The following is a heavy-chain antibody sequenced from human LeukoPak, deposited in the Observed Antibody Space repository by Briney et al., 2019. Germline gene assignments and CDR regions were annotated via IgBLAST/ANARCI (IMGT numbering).Heavy chain of an antibody. D-gene: IGHD6-25*01. J-gene: IGHJ4*02. CDR3: ARALSGWYFDF. CDR1: GFTFSTYW. CDR2: IKTDGSST. V-gene: IGHV3-74*01. Sequence: GGSLRLSCTASGFTFSTYWMHWVRQAPGKGLVWVSRIKTDGSSTSYADSVKGRFTISRDNAKNTMYLQMYTLRAEDTAVYYCARALSGWYFDFWGQGALVTVSS.